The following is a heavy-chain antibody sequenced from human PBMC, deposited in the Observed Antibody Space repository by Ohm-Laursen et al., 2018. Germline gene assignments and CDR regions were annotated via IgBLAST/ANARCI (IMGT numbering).Heavy chain of an antibody. J-gene: IGHJ6*02. Sequence: SLRLSCTASGFTFDDHFMDWVRQAPGRGLELVARSRDKANSYTTAYVASVKGRFSISRDDSENSLYLQMNSLKTEDTAVYYCARTRNLQPYDVWGQGTTVTVSS. CDR3: ARTRNLQPYDV. V-gene: IGHV3-72*01. D-gene: IGHD3-22*01. CDR1: GFTFDDHF. CDR2: SRDKANSYTT.